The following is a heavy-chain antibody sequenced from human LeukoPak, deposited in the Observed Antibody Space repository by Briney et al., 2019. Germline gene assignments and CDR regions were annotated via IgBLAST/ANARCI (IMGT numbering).Heavy chain of an antibody. J-gene: IGHJ4*02. V-gene: IGHV3-66*02. D-gene: IGHD6-19*01. CDR1: GFSVSSNY. Sequence: GGSLRLPCAASGFSVSSNYMNWVRQAPGKGLEWVSAIYTGGSTYYADSVKGRFTISRDNSKNTLYLQMNSLRAEDTALYYCARDKLGSGYSSDFDYWGQGTLVTVSS. CDR3: ARDKLGSGYSSDFDY. CDR2: IYTGGST.